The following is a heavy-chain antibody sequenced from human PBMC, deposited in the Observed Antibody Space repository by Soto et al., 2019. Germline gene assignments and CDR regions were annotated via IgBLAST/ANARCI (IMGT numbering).Heavy chain of an antibody. J-gene: IGHJ4*02. Sequence: PSETLSLTCTVSGGSISSGDYYWSWIRQPPGKGLEWIGYIYYSGSTYYNPSLKSRVTISVDTSKNQFSLKLSSVTAADTAVYYCARGDYYDSSGYYYFDYWGQGTLVTVSS. CDR1: GGSISSGDYY. V-gene: IGHV4-30-4*01. CDR2: IYYSGST. D-gene: IGHD3-22*01. CDR3: ARGDYYDSSGYYYFDY.